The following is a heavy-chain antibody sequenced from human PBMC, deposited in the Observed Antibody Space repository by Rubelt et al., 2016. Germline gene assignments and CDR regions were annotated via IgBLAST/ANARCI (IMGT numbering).Heavy chain of an antibody. CDR2: ISAYNVNT. CDR3: AREGLTVAEGWVDD. J-gene: IGHJ4*02. Sequence: QVQLVQSGAEVKKPGASVKVSCKASGYTFTSYRISWVRQAPGQGLEWMGWISAYNVNTNVALESQGRVTMTTDTSTSTAYMEMRGLRSDDTAVYYWAREGLTVAEGWVDDWRQRTLVTVSS. V-gene: IGHV1-18*01. D-gene: IGHD3-16*01. CDR1: GYTFTSYR.